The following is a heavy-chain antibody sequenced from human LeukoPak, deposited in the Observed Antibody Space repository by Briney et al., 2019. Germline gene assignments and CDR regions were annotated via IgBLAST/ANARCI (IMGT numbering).Heavy chain of an antibody. CDR2: ISSSSSYI. V-gene: IGHV3-21*01. CDR1: GFTFSSYS. Sequence: PGGSLRLSCAASGFTFSSYSMNWVRQAPGKGLEWVSSISSSSSYIYYADSVKGRFTISRDNAKNSLYLQMNSLRAEDTAVYYCARDYGDYEDYYYGMDVWGQGTTVTVSS. J-gene: IGHJ6*02. D-gene: IGHD4-17*01. CDR3: ARDYGDYEDYYYGMDV.